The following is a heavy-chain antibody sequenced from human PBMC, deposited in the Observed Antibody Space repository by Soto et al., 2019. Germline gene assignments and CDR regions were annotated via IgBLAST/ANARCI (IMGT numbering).Heavy chain of an antibody. CDR1: GYTFTTYG. CDR2: ISAYNGNT. J-gene: IGHJ6*02. D-gene: IGHD6-19*01. CDR3: ARQQWLYYYYGMDV. Sequence: QVQLVQSGAEVKKPGASVKVSCKASGYTFTTYGISWVRQAPGQGLEWMGWISAYNGNTNYAQKIQGRVTMTTDTPTSTAYNELRSRRSADTAVYYCARQQWLYYYYGMDVWGQGTTVTVSS. V-gene: IGHV1-18*01.